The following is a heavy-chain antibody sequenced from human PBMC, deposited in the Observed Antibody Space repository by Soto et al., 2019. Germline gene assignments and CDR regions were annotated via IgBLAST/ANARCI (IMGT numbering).Heavy chain of an antibody. J-gene: IGHJ5*02. CDR1: GFTFDDYA. D-gene: IGHD3-16*02. CDR2: ISWNSGRI. CDR3: AKAGAVVGPHHWFDP. V-gene: IGHV3-9*01. Sequence: EVQLVESGGGLVQPGRSLRLSCAASGFTFDDYAMHWVRQAPGKGLEWVSGISWNSGRIGYADSLKGRVTISRDNDKNALSLQVNRLRAEDTALYCWAKAGAVVGPHHWFDPWGQGTLVTVSS.